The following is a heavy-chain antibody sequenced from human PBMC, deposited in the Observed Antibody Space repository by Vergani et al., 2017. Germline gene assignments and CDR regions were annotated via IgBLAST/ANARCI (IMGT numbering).Heavy chain of an antibody. V-gene: IGHV1-69*04. J-gene: IGHJ6*02. CDR3: SRQLWGLYYYYGMDV. D-gene: IGHD5-18*01. CDR1: GGTFSSYA. CDR2: IIPILGIA. Sequence: QVQLVQSGAEVKKPGASVKVSCKASGGTFSSYAISWVRQAPGQGLEWMGRIIPILGIANYAQKFQGRVTITADKSTSTAYMALSSLRSEDTAVYYCSRQLWGLYYYYGMDVWGQGTTVTVSS.